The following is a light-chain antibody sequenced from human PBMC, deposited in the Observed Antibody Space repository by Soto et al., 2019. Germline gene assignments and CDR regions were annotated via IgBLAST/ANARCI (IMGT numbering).Light chain of an antibody. V-gene: IGKV3-20*01. Sequence: EIVLTQSPGTLSLSPGARATLSCRASQSVILRCLAWYQQKPGQAPRLLIYGASSRATGIPDRFSGSGSGTDFTLTISRLEPEDFAVYYCQQYGSSPGTFGQGTKVEIK. CDR3: QQYGSSPGT. CDR1: QSVILRC. J-gene: IGKJ1*01. CDR2: GAS.